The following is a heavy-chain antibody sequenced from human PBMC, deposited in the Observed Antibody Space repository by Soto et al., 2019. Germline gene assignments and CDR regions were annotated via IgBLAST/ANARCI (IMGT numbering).Heavy chain of an antibody. Sequence: GGSLRLSCAASGSPFSSYPRSWVRRHPGKGLEWVSAISGSGGSTYYADSVKGRFTISRDNSKNTLYLQMNSLRAEDTAAYYCAKSARTTVTNYYYGMDVWGQGTTVTVS. D-gene: IGHD4-17*01. CDR3: AKSARTTVTNYYYGMDV. J-gene: IGHJ6*02. CDR2: ISGSGGST. V-gene: IGHV3-23*01. CDR1: GSPFSSYP.